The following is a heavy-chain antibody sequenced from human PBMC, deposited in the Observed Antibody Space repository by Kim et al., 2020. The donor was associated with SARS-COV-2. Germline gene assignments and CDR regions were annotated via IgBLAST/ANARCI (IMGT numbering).Heavy chain of an antibody. J-gene: IGHJ6*03. CDR3: ARLIFGTYYYYYYYMDV. V-gene: IGHV3-11*01. D-gene: IGHD3-3*01. Sequence: VKGRFTISRGNAKNSLYLQMNSLRAEDTAVYYCARLIFGTYYYYYYYMDVWGKGTTVTVSS.